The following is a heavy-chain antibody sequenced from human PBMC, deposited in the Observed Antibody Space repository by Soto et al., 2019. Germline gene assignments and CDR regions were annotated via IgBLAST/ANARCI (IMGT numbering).Heavy chain of an antibody. CDR2: IVVGSGNT. Sequence: SVKVSCKASGFTFTSSAVQWVRQARGQRLEWIGWIVVGSGNTNYAQKFQERVTITRDMSTSTAYMELSSLRSEDTAVYYCAAAPNRIAAAGRRDINFDYWGQGTLVTVPQ. CDR1: GFTFTSSA. V-gene: IGHV1-58*01. D-gene: IGHD6-13*01. CDR3: AAAPNRIAAAGRRDINFDY. J-gene: IGHJ4*02.